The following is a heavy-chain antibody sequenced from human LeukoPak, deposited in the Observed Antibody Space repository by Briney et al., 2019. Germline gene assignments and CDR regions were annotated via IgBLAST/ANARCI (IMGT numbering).Heavy chain of an antibody. D-gene: IGHD1-1*01. Sequence: VQPRGSLPLSCPASGFPFMGYNMNWVRQTPGKGLEYVSAITDNGVDTYYADSVKGIFTISRDNSKNTLYLQLSSLRAEDTAVYYWGKRWGTNIEDYWGQGTLVTVSS. CDR3: GKRWGTNIEDY. CDR1: GFPFMGYN. J-gene: IGHJ4*02. V-gene: IGHV3-64D*06. CDR2: ITDNGVDT.